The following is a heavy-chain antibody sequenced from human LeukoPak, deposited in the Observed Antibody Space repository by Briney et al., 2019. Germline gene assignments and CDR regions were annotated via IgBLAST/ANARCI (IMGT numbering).Heavy chain of an antibody. CDR2: ISGSGGST. V-gene: IGHV3-23*01. CDR3: AKDRGDGYIGTFDY. J-gene: IGHJ4*02. CDR1: GFTLSSYA. D-gene: IGHD5-24*01. Sequence: GSLRLSCAASGFTLSSYAMSWVRQAPGKGLEGVSAISGSGGSTYYADSVKGRFTISRDNSKNTLYLQMNSLRVEDTAVYYCAKDRGDGYIGTFDYWGQGTLVTVSS.